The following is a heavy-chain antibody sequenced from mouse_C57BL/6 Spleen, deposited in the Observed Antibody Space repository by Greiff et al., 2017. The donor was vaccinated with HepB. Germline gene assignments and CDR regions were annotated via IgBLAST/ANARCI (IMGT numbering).Heavy chain of an antibody. J-gene: IGHJ1*03. Sequence: QVQLQQPGAELVKPGASVKMSCKASGYTFTSYWITWVKQRPGQGLEWIGDIYPGSGSTNYNEKFKSKATLTVDTSSSTAYMQLSSLTSEDSAVYYCARGGYGSSWGYFDVWGTGTTVTVSS. CDR2: IYPGSGST. V-gene: IGHV1-55*01. D-gene: IGHD1-1*01. CDR3: ARGGYGSSWGYFDV. CDR1: GYTFTSYW.